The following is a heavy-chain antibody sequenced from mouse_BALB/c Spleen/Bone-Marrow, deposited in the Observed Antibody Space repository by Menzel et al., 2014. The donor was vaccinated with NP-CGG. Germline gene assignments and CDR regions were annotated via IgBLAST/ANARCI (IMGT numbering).Heavy chain of an antibody. Sequence: VHLVESGAELVRPGSSVKISCKASGYAFSVYWMNWVKQRPGQGLEWIGQIYPGDGGTNYNGKFKGRATLTADKSSNTAYMQLSSLTSEDSAVYFCARGGISVDYWGQGTTLTVSS. CDR1: GYAFSVYW. CDR3: ARGGISVDY. CDR2: IYPGDGGT. V-gene: IGHV1-80*01. J-gene: IGHJ2*01.